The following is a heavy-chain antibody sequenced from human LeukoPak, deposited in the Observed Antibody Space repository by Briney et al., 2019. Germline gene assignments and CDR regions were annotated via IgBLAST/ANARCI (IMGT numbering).Heavy chain of an antibody. D-gene: IGHD3-22*01. CDR1: GGSFSGYY. CDR2: INHSGNT. Sequence: SETLSLTCAVYGGSFSGYYLTWIRQPPGKGLEWIGEINHSGNTNYNPSLKSRVAISVDTSKNQFSLKLSSVIAADPAMYYCARSKDGSGFAAYWGQGTQVTVSS. CDR3: ARSKDGSGFAAY. V-gene: IGHV4-34*01. J-gene: IGHJ4*02.